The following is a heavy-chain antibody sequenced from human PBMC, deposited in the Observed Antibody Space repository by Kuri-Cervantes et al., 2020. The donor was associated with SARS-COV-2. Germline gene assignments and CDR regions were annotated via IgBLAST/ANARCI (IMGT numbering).Heavy chain of an antibody. J-gene: IGHJ4*02. CDR3: AKDHRGGKVDY. Sequence: GGSLRLSCAASGFTFSSYAVSWVRQAPGKGLEWVSAISGSGGSTYYAGSVKGRFTISRDNSKNTLYLQMNSLRAEDTAVYYCAKDHRGGKVDYWGQGTLVTDSS. CDR2: ISGSGGST. V-gene: IGHV3-23*01. CDR1: GFTFSSYA.